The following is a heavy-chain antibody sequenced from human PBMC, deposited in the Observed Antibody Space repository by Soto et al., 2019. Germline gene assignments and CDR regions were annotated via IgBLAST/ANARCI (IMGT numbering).Heavy chain of an antibody. Sequence: SETLSLTCTVSGGSISSSSYYWGWIRQPPGEGLEWIGSIYYSGSTYYNPSLKSRVTISVDTSKNQYSLKLSSVTAADTAVYYCARTRGGTTVTTDLDYWGQGTLVTVSS. CDR1: GGSISSSSYY. D-gene: IGHD4-4*01. CDR2: IYYSGST. J-gene: IGHJ4*02. V-gene: IGHV4-39*01. CDR3: ARTRGGTTVTTDLDY.